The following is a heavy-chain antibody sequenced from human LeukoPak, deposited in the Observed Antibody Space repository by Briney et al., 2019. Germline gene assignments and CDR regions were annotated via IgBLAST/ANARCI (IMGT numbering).Heavy chain of an antibody. J-gene: IGHJ6*04. CDR2: IKQDGSEK. D-gene: IGHD6-13*01. Sequence: GGSLRLSCAASGFTFSSYWMSWVRQAPGKGLEWVANIKQDGSEKYYVDSVKGRFTISRDNAKNSLYLQMNSLRAEDTAVYHCARVKYSSSWDVPGYYYGMDVWGKGTTVTVSS. CDR1: GFTFSSYW. V-gene: IGHV3-7*03. CDR3: ARVKYSSSWDVPGYYYGMDV.